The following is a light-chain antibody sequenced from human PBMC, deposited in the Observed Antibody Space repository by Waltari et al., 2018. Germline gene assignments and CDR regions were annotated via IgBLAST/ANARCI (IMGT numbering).Light chain of an antibody. CDR2: DAS. CDR3: QQRSNWQIT. J-gene: IGKJ5*01. Sequence: EIVLTQSPATLSLSPGERATLSCRASQRVSSYLAWYQQKPGQAPRLLIYDASNRATGIPARFSGSGPGTDFTLTISSLEPEDFAVYYCQQRSNWQITFGQGTRLEIK. V-gene: IGKV3D-11*01. CDR1: QRVSSY.